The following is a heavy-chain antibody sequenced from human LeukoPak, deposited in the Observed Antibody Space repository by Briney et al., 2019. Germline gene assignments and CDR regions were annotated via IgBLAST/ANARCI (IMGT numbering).Heavy chain of an antibody. CDR2: IYYSGST. V-gene: IGHV4-39*01. Sequence: SETLSLTCTVSGGSISSSSYYWGWIRQPPGKGLEWIGSIYYSGSTYYNPSLKSRVTISVDTSKNQFSLKLSSVTAADTAVYYCATRIVGASTLDYWGQGTLVTVSS. CDR1: GGSISSSSYY. CDR3: ATRIVGASTLDY. J-gene: IGHJ4*02. D-gene: IGHD1-26*01.